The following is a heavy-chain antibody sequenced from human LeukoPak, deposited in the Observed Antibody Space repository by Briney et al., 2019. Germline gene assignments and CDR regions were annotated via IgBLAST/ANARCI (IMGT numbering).Heavy chain of an antibody. V-gene: IGHV1-2*02. Sequence: ASVKVSCKASGYTLTGYCMHWVRQAPGQGLEWLGWINTKSGATNYAQNFQGRVTMTRDTSMSTTYMELKRLRSDDTAVYYCARDLGISGWYAPPLGXXXXWG. CDR1: GYTLTGYC. J-gene: IGHJ1*01. D-gene: IGHD6-19*01. CDR2: INTKSGAT. CDR3: ARDLGISGWYAPPLGXXXX.